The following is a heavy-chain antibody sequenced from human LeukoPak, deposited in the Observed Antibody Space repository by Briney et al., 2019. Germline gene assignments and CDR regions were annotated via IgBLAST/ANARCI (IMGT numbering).Heavy chain of an antibody. Sequence: GASVKVSCKASGGTFRSNAISWVRQAPGQGLEWMGGITPIFGTANYAQKFQGRVTITAVESMSTAYMELSSLRSEDTAVYYCARGWLAETTVVTPYNYWGQGTLVTASS. V-gene: IGHV1-69*13. D-gene: IGHD4-23*01. CDR1: GGTFRSNA. CDR2: ITPIFGTA. CDR3: ARGWLAETTVVTPYNY. J-gene: IGHJ4*02.